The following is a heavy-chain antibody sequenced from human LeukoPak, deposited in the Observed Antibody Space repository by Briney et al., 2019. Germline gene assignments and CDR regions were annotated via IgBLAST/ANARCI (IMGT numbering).Heavy chain of an antibody. CDR2: ISYSGST. D-gene: IGHD3-22*01. J-gene: IGHJ4*02. CDR1: SGSISTYY. Sequence: PSETLSLTCTVSSGSISTYYWTWIRQPPGKRLEWIGYISYSGSTKYNPSLTRRTTISLDTSKNQFSLELRFMTAADTAIYYCARQAGMFTTFDSWGQGILVTVSS. V-gene: IGHV4-59*08. CDR3: ARQAGMFTTFDS.